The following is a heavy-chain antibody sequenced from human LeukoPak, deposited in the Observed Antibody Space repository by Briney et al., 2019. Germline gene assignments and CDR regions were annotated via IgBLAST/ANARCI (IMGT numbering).Heavy chain of an antibody. CDR2: IGTGSSTI. Sequence: GGSLRLSCAASGFTFSSYAMSWVRQAPGKGLEWVSYIGTGSSTIYYADSVKGRFTISRDNAQTSLYLQMNSLRAEDTAVYYCARGFSIFGVVTPFDYWGQGTLVTVSS. J-gene: IGHJ4*02. CDR1: GFTFSSYA. CDR3: ARGFSIFGVVTPFDY. V-gene: IGHV3-48*01. D-gene: IGHD3-3*01.